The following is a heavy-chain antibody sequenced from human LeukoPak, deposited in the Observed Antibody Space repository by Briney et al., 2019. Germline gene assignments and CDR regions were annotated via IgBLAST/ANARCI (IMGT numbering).Heavy chain of an antibody. CDR2: IYTNGDT. CDR3: ASRHSKQQPYYYYMDI. Sequence: SETLSLTCTVSGDSIRSGSYYWSWIRQPAGKGLEWIGRIYTNGDTKYNPSLKSRVTISVDTSKNQFSLKLSSATAADTAVYYCASRHSKQQPYYYYMDIWGKGTTVTLSS. V-gene: IGHV4-61*02. D-gene: IGHD6-13*01. J-gene: IGHJ6*03. CDR1: GDSIRSGSYY.